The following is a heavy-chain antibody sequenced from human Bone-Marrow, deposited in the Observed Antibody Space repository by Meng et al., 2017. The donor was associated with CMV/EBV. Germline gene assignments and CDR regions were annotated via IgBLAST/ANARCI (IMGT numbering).Heavy chain of an antibody. D-gene: IGHD6-19*01. J-gene: IGHJ4*02. V-gene: IGHV1-2*02. CDR3: AREGDSYSSGWYSVAY. CDR1: GYTFTGYY. CDR2: INPNSGGT. Sequence: ASVKVSCKASGYTFTGYYMHWVRQAPGQGLEWMGWINPNSGGTNYAQKFRGRVTMTRDTSISTAYMELSRLRSDDTAVYYCAREGDSYSSGWYSVAYWGQGTLVTVSS.